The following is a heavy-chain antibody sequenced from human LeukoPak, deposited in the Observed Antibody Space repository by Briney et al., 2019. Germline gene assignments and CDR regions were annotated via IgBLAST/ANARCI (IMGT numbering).Heavy chain of an antibody. V-gene: IGHV4-39*01. J-gene: IGHJ4*02. CDR3: ARPNSFLYIGGLYYFDS. Sequence: SETLSLTCTVSGDSISGSSFYWGWIRQPPGKGLEWIGSVYYRGSTFYNPSLKSRVAISVDTFRNQFPLKLSSVTATDTAVYFCARPNSFLYIGGLYYFDSWGQGTLVIVSS. CDR2: VYYRGST. CDR1: GDSISGSSFY. D-gene: IGHD3/OR15-3a*01.